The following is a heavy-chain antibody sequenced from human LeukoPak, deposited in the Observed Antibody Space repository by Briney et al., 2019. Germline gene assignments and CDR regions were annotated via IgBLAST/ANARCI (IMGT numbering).Heavy chain of an antibody. V-gene: IGHV3-23*01. CDR3: AKDSWSGNGIYDPFDI. J-gene: IGHJ3*02. D-gene: IGHD2-8*01. CDR1: GFTFSTYA. CDR2: HGGGDNK. Sequence: GGSLRLSCATSGFTFSTYAMSWVPQAPGKGLEWFSVHGGGDNKYYIDSVKGRFTIPRDDSKGTLSLQKTSLRPEHTAIYYCAKDSWSGNGIYDPFDIWGRGTMVAVSS.